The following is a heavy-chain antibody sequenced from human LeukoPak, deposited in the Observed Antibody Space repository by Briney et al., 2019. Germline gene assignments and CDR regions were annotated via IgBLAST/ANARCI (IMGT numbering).Heavy chain of an antibody. J-gene: IGHJ4*02. D-gene: IGHD2-2*01. Sequence: GGSLRLSCAASGFTFSSYAMSWVRQAPGKGLEWVSAISGSGGSTYYADSVKGRFTISRDSSKNTLYLQMNSLRAEDTAVYYCAKDLGYCSSTSCYEYFDYWGQGTLVTVSS. CDR2: ISGSGGST. V-gene: IGHV3-23*01. CDR1: GFTFSSYA. CDR3: AKDLGYCSSTSCYEYFDY.